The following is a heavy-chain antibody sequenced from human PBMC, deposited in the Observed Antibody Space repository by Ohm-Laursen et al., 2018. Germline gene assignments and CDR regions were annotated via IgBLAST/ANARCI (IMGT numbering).Heavy chain of an antibody. CDR2: INPSGGST. CDR1: GYTFTGYY. D-gene: IGHD2-2*01. Sequence: ASVKVSCKASGYTFTGYYMHWVRQAPGQGLEWMGIINPSGGSTSYAQKFQGRVTMTRDTSTSTVYMELSSLRSEDTAVYYCARDPYIVVVPAAIYYYYGMDVWGQGTTVTVSS. V-gene: IGHV1-46*01. CDR3: ARDPYIVVVPAAIYYYYGMDV. J-gene: IGHJ6*02.